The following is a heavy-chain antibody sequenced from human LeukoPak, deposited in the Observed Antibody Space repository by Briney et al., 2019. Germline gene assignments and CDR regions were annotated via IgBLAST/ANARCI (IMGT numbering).Heavy chain of an antibody. CDR1: GYTFTGYY. D-gene: IGHD2-2*01. J-gene: IGHJ5*02. Sequence: ASVKVSCKASGYTFTGYYMHRVRQAPGQGLEWMGWINPNSGGTNYAQKFQGRVTMTRDTSISTAYMELSRLRSDDTAVYYCARDVVVVPAASPSWFDPWGQGTLVTVSS. CDR2: INPNSGGT. V-gene: IGHV1-2*02. CDR3: ARDVVVVPAASPSWFDP.